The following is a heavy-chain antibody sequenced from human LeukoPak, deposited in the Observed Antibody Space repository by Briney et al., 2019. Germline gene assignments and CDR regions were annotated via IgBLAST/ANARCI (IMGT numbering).Heavy chain of an antibody. CDR3: AKDLMGSRSPNWFDP. CDR2: ISGSGGST. J-gene: IGHJ5*02. V-gene: IGHV3-23*01. Sequence: PGGSPRLSCAASGFTFSSYGMSWVRQAPGKGLEWVSAISGSGGSTYYADSVKGRFTISRDNSKNTLYLQMNSLRAEDTAVYYCAKDLMGSRSPNWFDPWGQGTLVTVSS. D-gene: IGHD1-26*01. CDR1: GFTFSSYG.